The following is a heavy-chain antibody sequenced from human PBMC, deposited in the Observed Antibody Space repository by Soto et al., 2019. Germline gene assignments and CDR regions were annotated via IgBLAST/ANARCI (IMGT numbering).Heavy chain of an antibody. CDR1: GGSFSTYA. V-gene: IGHV1-69*06. CDR2: IIPLFGTE. D-gene: IGHD3-3*01. J-gene: IGHJ4*01. Sequence: QVHLVQSGAEVKKPGSSVKVSCKASGGSFSTYAINWLRQAPGQGLEWMGGIIPLFGTENYAQNFQDRFTFTADKSTTTDYMEVRRLTSEDTAVYYCATGFLSVPIAHYFDYWGQGTLVTVSS. CDR3: ATGFLSVPIAHYFDY.